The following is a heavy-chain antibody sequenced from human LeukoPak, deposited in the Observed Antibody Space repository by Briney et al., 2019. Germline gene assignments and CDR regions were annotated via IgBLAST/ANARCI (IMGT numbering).Heavy chain of an antibody. Sequence: PGGSLRLSCAASGVTVSSNYMSWVRQAPGKGLEWVSVIYSGGSTYYADSVKGRFTISRDNSKNTLYLQMNSLRAEDTAVYYCARDRDSRGRFAYWGQGTLVTVSS. CDR3: ARDRDSRGRFAY. J-gene: IGHJ4*02. D-gene: IGHD6-13*01. V-gene: IGHV3-53*01. CDR1: GVTVSSNY. CDR2: IYSGGST.